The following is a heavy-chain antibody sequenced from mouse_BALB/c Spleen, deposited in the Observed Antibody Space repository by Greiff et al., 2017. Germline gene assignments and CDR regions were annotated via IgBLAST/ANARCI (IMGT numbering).Heavy chain of an antibody. J-gene: IGHJ4*01. CDR2: ISSGSSTI. Sequence: EVQLVESGGGLVQPGGSRKLSCAASGFTFSSFGMHWVRQAPEKGLEWVAYISSGSSTIYYADTVKGRFTISRDNPKNTLFLQMTSLRSEDTAMYYCARGGAMDYWGQGTSVTVSS. V-gene: IGHV5-17*02. CDR1: GFTFSSFG. CDR3: ARGGAMDY.